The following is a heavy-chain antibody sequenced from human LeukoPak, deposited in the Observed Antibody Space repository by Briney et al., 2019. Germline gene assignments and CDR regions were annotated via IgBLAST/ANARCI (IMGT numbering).Heavy chain of an antibody. CDR1: GGSISSSSYY. Sequence: PSETLSLTCTVSGGSISSSSYYWGWIRQPPGKGLEWIGSIYYSGSTYYNPSLKSRVTISVDTSKNQFSLKLSSVTAADTAVYYCARLSNWFDPWGQGTLVTVSS. J-gene: IGHJ5*02. CDR2: IYYSGST. CDR3: ARLSNWFDP. V-gene: IGHV4-39*01.